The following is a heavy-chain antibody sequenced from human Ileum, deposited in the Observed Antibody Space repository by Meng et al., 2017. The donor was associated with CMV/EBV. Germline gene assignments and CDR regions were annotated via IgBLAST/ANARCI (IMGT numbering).Heavy chain of an antibody. Sequence: GESLKISCAASGFTFSSYSMNWVRQAPGKGLEWVSSISSSSSYIYYADSVKGRFTISRDNAKNSLYLQMNSLRAEDTAVYYCARDLTGPVAYWGQGTLVTVSS. J-gene: IGHJ4*02. CDR3: ARDLTGPVAY. D-gene: IGHD3-10*01. CDR2: ISSSSSYI. CDR1: GFTFSSYS. V-gene: IGHV3-21*01.